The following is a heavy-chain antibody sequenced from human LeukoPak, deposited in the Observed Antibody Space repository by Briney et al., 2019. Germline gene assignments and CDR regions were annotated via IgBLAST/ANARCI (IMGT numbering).Heavy chain of an antibody. V-gene: IGHV3-11*01. CDR3: ARVMAAAGFGLDV. D-gene: IGHD6-13*01. J-gene: IGHJ3*01. CDR2: ISSYSGTI. CDR1: GFPFSDYY. Sequence: GGSLRLSCAASGFPFSDYYMSWIRQAPGKGLEWVGYISSYSGTIYYADSVKGRFTISRDNAKKSLYVQMDSLRAEDTAVYYCARVMAAAGFGLDVWGQGTLVTVSS.